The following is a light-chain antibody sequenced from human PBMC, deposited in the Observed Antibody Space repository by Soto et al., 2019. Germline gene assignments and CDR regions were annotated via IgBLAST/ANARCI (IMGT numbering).Light chain of an antibody. CDR1: QSVRSN. CDR3: QQYNNWPRT. CDR2: GAS. V-gene: IGKV3-15*01. J-gene: IGKJ1*01. Sequence: DIVMTQSPATLYVSPGERATLSCRASQSVRSNLAWFQQRAGQAPRLLIYGASTRATGISARFSGSGSGTEFTLTISSLQSEDFAVYYCQQYNNWPRTFGQGTKVEIK.